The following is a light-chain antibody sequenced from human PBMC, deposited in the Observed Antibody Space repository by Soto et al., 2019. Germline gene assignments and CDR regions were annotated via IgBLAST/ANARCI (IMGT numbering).Light chain of an antibody. CDR3: QQYANWPKT. CDR1: QSISSN. CDR2: DAS. V-gene: IGKV3D-15*01. Sequence: EIVMTQSPVTLSASPWERVTLSCRASQSISSNLAWFQQKPGQAPRLLIYDASNRATGIPARFSGSGSGTEFTLTISSLQSEDSAVYFCQQYANWPKTFGQGTKVDI. J-gene: IGKJ1*01.